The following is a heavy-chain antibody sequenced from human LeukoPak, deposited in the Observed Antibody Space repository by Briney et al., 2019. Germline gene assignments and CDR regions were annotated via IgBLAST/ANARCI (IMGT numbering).Heavy chain of an antibody. V-gene: IGHV3-33*06. Sequence: GGSLRLSCAASGFTFSGYGMHWVRQAPDKGLEWVAVIWYDGNNKYYADSVKGRFTISRANSKNTLYLQMNSLRAEDTAVYYCAKDWGYTTMVSYYFDYWGQGALVTVSS. CDR1: GFTFSGYG. J-gene: IGHJ4*02. D-gene: IGHD5-18*01. CDR2: IWYDGNNK. CDR3: AKDWGYTTMVSYYFDY.